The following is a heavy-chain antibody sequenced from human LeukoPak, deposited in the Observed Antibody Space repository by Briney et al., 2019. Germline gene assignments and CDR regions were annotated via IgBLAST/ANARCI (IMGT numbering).Heavy chain of an antibody. CDR2: ISGSGGST. V-gene: IGHV3-23*01. D-gene: IGHD1-14*01. CDR1: GFSFRSYA. CDR3: AKVGPTTPNHVGWFDP. J-gene: IGHJ5*02. Sequence: GGSLRLSCAASGFSFRSYAMTWVRQAPGKGLEWVSAISGSGGSTYYADSVKGRFTISRDNSKNTLYLQMNSLRAEDTAVYYCAKVGPTTPNHVGWFDPWGQGTLVTVSS.